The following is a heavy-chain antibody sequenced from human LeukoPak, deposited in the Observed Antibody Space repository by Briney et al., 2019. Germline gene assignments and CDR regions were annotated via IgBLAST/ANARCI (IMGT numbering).Heavy chain of an antibody. CDR2: IYYSGST. Sequence: PSETLSLTCTVSGGSISTYYWSWIRQPPGKGLEWIGYIYYSGSTKYNPSLKSRATISVDTSKNQFSLKLSSVTAADTAVYYCARVPQYSSSSHDYYYYYMGVWGKGTTVTVSS. CDR3: ARVPQYSSSSHDYYYYYMGV. D-gene: IGHD6-6*01. V-gene: IGHV4-59*01. J-gene: IGHJ6*03. CDR1: GGSISTYY.